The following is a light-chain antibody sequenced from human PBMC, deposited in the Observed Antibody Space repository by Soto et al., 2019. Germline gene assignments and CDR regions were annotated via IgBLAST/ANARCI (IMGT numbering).Light chain of an antibody. CDR3: SSYTDTTTLAL. V-gene: IGLV2-14*01. J-gene: IGLJ2*01. CDR1: TSDVGGYNY. CDR2: EVS. Sequence: QSVLTQPASVSGSPGQSITILCTGTTSDVGGYNYVSWYQQHSGKAPKLMIYEVSNRPSGVSNRFSGSKSGNTASLTISGLQAEDEADYYCSSYTDTTTLALFGGGTKLTVL.